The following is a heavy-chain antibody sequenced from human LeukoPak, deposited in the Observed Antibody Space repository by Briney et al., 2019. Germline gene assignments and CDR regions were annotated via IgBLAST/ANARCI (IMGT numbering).Heavy chain of an antibody. Sequence: ASVKVSCKASGYTFTSYDINWVRQATGQGLEWMGWMNPNSGNTGYAQKFQGRVTMTRNTSISTAYMELSSLRSEDTAVYCCARALRGVYYDSSGYSYWGQGTLVTVSS. V-gene: IGHV1-8*01. CDR3: ARALRGVYYDSSGYSY. CDR2: MNPNSGNT. J-gene: IGHJ4*02. CDR1: GYTFTSYD. D-gene: IGHD3-22*01.